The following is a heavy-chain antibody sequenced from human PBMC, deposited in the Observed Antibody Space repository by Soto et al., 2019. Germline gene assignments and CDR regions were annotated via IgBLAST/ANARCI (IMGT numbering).Heavy chain of an antibody. V-gene: IGHV3-21*06. CDR3: ARSMATPSGKPPY. CDR1: GITFNNYF. Sequence: GGSLRLSCEASGITFNNYFMYWVRQAPGKGLEWLPSIGGSGTYIDYADSVKGRVTMTRDNAKNSLYLQMNSLRADDTAVYYCARSMATPSGKPPYWGQGTLVTVSS. J-gene: IGHJ4*02. D-gene: IGHD3-10*01. CDR2: IGGSGTYI.